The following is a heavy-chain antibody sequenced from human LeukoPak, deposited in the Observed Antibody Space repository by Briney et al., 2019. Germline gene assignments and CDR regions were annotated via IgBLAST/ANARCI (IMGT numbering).Heavy chain of an antibody. V-gene: IGHV4-34*01. Sequence: SETLSLTCAVYGGSFSGYYWSWIRQPPGKGLEWIGEINHSGSTNYNPSFKSRVTISVDTSKNQFSLKLSSVTAADTAVYYCARYGATMIDYWGQGTLVTVSS. CDR3: ARYGATMIDY. CDR1: GGSFSGYY. CDR2: INHSGST. J-gene: IGHJ4*02. D-gene: IGHD1-26*01.